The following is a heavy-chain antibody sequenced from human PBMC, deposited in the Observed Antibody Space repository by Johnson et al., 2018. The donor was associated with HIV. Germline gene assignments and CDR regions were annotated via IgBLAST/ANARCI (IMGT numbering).Heavy chain of an antibody. D-gene: IGHD2-2*01. CDR2: IKQDGSEK. CDR1: GFTFSSYW. Sequence: EVQLVESGGGLVQPGGSLRLSCAASGFTFSSYWMSWVRQAPGKGLEWVANIKQDGSEKYYVDSVKGRFTISRDNAKNSLYLQMNSQRAEDTAVYYCARDRCSSTSCIDAFDIWGQGTMVTVSS. J-gene: IGHJ3*02. V-gene: IGHV3-7*01. CDR3: ARDRCSSTSCIDAFDI.